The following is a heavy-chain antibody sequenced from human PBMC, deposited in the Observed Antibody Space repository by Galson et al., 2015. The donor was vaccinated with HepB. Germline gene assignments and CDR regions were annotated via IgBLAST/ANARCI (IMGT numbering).Heavy chain of an antibody. CDR2: ISDDRNNK. D-gene: IGHD3-10*01. CDR3: AKGPRRLWSVRKYYGMDV. V-gene: IGHV3-30*18. CDR1: GFSFSDYA. Sequence: SLRLSCAASGFSFSDYAMHWVRQAQGKGLEWAAGISDDRNNKYYGDSVKGRFTISRDNARDTLYLQMNNLKADDTAVYYCAKGPRRLWSVRKYYGMDVWGQGTAVAVSS. J-gene: IGHJ6*02.